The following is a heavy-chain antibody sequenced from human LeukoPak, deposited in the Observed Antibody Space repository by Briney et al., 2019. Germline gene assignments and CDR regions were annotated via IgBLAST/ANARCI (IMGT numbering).Heavy chain of an antibody. Sequence: PSETLSLTCTVSGGSISTYYWTWIRQPPGKGLEWIGYIYYSETTDYNPSLKGRVTISVDTSKSQFSLNLSSVTAADTAVYYCARTTGGLGDWGQGTLVTVSS. CDR3: ARTTGGLGD. V-gene: IGHV4-59*01. CDR2: IYYSETT. CDR1: GGSISTYY. D-gene: IGHD1-1*01. J-gene: IGHJ4*02.